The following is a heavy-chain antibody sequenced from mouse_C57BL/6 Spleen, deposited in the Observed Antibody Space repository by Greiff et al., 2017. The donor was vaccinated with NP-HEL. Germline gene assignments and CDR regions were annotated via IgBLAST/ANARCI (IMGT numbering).Heavy chain of an antibody. CDR1: GYTFTDHT. V-gene: IGHV1-78*01. D-gene: IGHD2-4*01. Sequence: VQLQQSDAELVKPGASVKISCKVSGYTFTDHTIHWMKQRPEQGLEWIGYIYPRDGSTKYNEKFKGKATLTADKSSSTAYMQLNSLTSEDSAVYFCANDYDVGYWYFDVWGTGTTVTVSS. CDR3: ANDYDVGYWYFDV. CDR2: IYPRDGST. J-gene: IGHJ1*03.